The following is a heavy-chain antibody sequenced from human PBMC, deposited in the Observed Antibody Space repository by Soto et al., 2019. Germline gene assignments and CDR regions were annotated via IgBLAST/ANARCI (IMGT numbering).Heavy chain of an antibody. V-gene: IGHV1-18*01. Sequence: ASVKVSCKASGYIFTSYGISWVRQAPGQGLEWMGWISAYNGNTNYAQKLKGRVTMTTDTSTSTAYMEQRSLRSDDTAVYYCAREFLVSGSYNQGGLAYYYYYGMDVWGQGTTVTVSS. CDR2: ISAYNGNT. CDR3: AREFLVSGSYNQGGLAYYYYYGMDV. CDR1: GYIFTSYG. J-gene: IGHJ6*02. D-gene: IGHD3-10*01.